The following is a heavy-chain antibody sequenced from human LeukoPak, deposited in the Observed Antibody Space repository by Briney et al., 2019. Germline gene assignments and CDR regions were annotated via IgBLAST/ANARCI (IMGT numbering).Heavy chain of an antibody. V-gene: IGHV3-21*01. J-gene: IGHJ3*02. CDR2: ISSSSSYI. D-gene: IGHD4-17*01. CDR1: GFTFSSYS. Sequence: GGSLRLSCAASGFTFSSYSMNWVRQAPGKGLEWVSSISSSSSYIYYADSVKGRFTISRDNAKNSLYLQMNSLRAEDTAVYYCARGVHGDYAFDIWGQGTMVTVSS. CDR3: ARGVHGDYAFDI.